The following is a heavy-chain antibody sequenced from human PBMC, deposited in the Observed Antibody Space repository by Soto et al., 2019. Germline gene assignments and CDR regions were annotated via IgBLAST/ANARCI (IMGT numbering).Heavy chain of an antibody. CDR3: ARNVGGPRDS. CDR2: TYYRSKWYT. CDR1: VDSVSSNIAA. D-gene: IGHD2-15*01. J-gene: IGHJ4*02. V-gene: IGHV6-1*01. Sequence: SQTLSLTCAVSVDSVSSNIAAWDLISQSPSRGLEWLGRTYYRSKWYTNYAVSVRSRITINPDTSENQFTLQLISVTPEDTAIYYCARNVGGPRDSWYQGTRVTVSS.